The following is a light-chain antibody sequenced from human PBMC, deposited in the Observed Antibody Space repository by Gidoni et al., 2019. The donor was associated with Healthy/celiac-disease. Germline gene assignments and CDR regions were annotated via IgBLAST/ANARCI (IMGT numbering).Light chain of an antibody. CDR1: EGISSY. J-gene: IGKJ1*01. CDR3: QQLISYRT. Sequence: IQLTQSPSFLSASVGDRVTITCRASEGISSYLAWYQQKPAKAPKLLIYAASTLQSGVPSRFSGSGSGTEFTLTISSLQPEDFATYYCQQLISYRTFGQGTKVEIK. V-gene: IGKV1-9*01. CDR2: AAS.